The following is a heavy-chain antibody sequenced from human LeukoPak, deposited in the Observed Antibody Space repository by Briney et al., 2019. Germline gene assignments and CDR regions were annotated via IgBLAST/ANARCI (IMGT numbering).Heavy chain of an antibody. J-gene: IGHJ4*02. CDR3: ARLKGATDFDY. Sequence: GGSLRLSCAASGFTFSSYAMHWVRQAPGKGLEWVAVISYDGSNKYYADSVKGRFTISRDNSKNTLYLQMNSLRAEDTAVYYCARLKGATDFDYWGQGTLVTASS. V-gene: IGHV3-30-3*01. CDR2: ISYDGSNK. CDR1: GFTFSSYA. D-gene: IGHD1-26*01.